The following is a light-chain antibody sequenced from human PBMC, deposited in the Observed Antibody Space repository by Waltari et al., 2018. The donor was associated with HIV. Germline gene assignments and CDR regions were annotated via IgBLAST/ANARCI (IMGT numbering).Light chain of an antibody. CDR3: ATWDDSLNGWV. V-gene: IGLV1-44*01. J-gene: IGLJ3*02. CDR1: SSNIGSNT. CDR2: SHD. Sequence: QSVLTQPPSASGTPRQRVTISCSGSSSNIGSNTVSWYQQVPGTAPKVFIYSHDDRPSGVPDRFSGSKSGTSASLAISGLQSEDEADYYCATWDDSLNGWVFGGGTKVTVL.